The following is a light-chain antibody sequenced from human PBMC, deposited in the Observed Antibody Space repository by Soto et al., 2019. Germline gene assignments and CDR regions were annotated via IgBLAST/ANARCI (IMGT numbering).Light chain of an antibody. J-gene: IGLJ1*01. V-gene: IGLV2-14*01. Sequence: QSALTQPASVSGSPGQSITISCTGTSSDVGAYTSVSWYQQHPGKAPKLIIYVVSNRPPGVSTRFSGSKSASTASLTISGLQAEDEAHYYCASYTSDNREYVCATGTKVTV. CDR2: VVS. CDR3: ASYTSDNREYV. CDR1: SSDVGAYTS.